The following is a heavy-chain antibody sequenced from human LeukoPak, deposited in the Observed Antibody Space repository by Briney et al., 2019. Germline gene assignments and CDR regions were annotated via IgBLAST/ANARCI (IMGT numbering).Heavy chain of an antibody. CDR2: ISYDGSNK. V-gene: IGHV3-30-3*01. D-gene: IGHD3-10*01. CDR3: ARDGVGTSYYYGSGSYSNWFDP. Sequence: QTGGSLRLSCAASGFTFSSYAMHWVRQAPGKGLEWVAVISYDGSNKYYADSVKGRFTISRDNSKNTLYLQMNSLRAEDTAVYYCARDGVGTSYYYGSGSYSNWFDPWGQGTLVTVSS. J-gene: IGHJ5*02. CDR1: GFTFSSYA.